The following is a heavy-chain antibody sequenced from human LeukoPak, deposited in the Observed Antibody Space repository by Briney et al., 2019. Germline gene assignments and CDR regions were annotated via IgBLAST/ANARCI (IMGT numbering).Heavy chain of an antibody. CDR2: ISPRGDIT. CDR3: AKTFQWFYMDV. CDR1: GFTFSNHG. Sequence: GGSLRLSCAASGFTFSNHGMNWVRQASGEGLEWVSGISPRGDITYYADSVKGRFTISRDNSKNTLFLQMNSLRAEDTAVYYCAKTFQWFYMDVWGKGTTVTISS. D-gene: IGHD2-8*01. J-gene: IGHJ6*03. V-gene: IGHV3-23*01.